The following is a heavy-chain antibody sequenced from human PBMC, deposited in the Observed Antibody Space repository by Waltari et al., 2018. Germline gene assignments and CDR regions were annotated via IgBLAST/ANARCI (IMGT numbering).Heavy chain of an antibody. D-gene: IGHD6-6*01. V-gene: IGHV4-34*01. CDR1: GGSFSGYY. J-gene: IGHJ1*01. CDR3: ARGKRIAARPGYFQH. Sequence: QVQLQQWGAGLLKPSETLSLTCAVYGGSFSGYYWSWIRQPTGKGLEWIGEINHSGSTNYNPSLKSRVTISVDTSKNQFSLKLSAVTAADTAVYYCARGKRIAARPGYFQHWGQGTLVTVSS. CDR2: INHSGST.